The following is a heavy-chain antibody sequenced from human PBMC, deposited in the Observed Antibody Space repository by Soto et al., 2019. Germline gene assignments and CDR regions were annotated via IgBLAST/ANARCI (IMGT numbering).Heavy chain of an antibody. V-gene: IGHV3-23*01. Sequence: GGSLRLSCAAYEFTFSSYAMSWVRQAPGKGLEWVSGISGSGSSTYYADSVKGRFTISRDNSKNTLYLQMNTLRAEDTAVYYCAKMARSGNNEYYFDYWGQGTRVTVSS. J-gene: IGHJ4*02. CDR2: ISGSGSST. CDR3: AKMARSGNNEYYFDY. CDR1: EFTFSSYA. D-gene: IGHD1-26*01.